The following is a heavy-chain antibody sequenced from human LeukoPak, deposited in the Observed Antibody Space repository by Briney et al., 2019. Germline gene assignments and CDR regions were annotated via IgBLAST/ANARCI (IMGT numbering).Heavy chain of an antibody. D-gene: IGHD2-2*02. Sequence: GGSLRLSCAASGFTFSSYSMNWVRQAPGKGLEWVSSISSSSSYIYYADSAKGRFTISRDNAKNSLYLQMNSLRAEDTAVYYCARVVPAAIVEYYYYYMDVWGKGTTVTVSS. CDR1: GFTFSSYS. J-gene: IGHJ6*03. CDR3: ARVVPAAIVEYYYYYMDV. CDR2: ISSSSSYI. V-gene: IGHV3-21*01.